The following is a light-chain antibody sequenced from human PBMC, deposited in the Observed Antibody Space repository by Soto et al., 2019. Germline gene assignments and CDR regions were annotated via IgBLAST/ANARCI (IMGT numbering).Light chain of an antibody. V-gene: IGKV1-5*03. Sequence: IQMTQSPSTLSASVGDRVSITCRASQSIFSWLAWYQQKPRKAPKLLLYKASSLESGVPSRYSGSGSGTEFTLTISGLQPDDLATYYCKQYNSFPYSFGQGTKLEIK. CDR1: QSIFSW. J-gene: IGKJ2*03. CDR2: KAS. CDR3: KQYNSFPYS.